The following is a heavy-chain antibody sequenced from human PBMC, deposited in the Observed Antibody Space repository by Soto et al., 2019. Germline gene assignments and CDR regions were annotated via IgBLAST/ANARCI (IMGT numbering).Heavy chain of an antibody. CDR1: GDTFTTYD. CDR2: INPNSGNT. Sequence: ASVKVSCKASGDTFTTYDINWVRQATGHGLEWMGWINPNSGNTGYAQRFQGRVTMTRDTAIRTAYMEVSSLRSDDTAVYYCARCRASGSYYLLDDWGKGTVVTVSS. D-gene: IGHD3-10*01. V-gene: IGHV1-8*01. CDR3: ARCRASGSYYLLDD. J-gene: IGHJ4*02.